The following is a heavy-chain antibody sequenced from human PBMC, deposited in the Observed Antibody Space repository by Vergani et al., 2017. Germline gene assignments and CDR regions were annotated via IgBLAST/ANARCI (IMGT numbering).Heavy chain of an antibody. D-gene: IGHD6-6*01. CDR3: AKXLGTSSGGGWFDP. Sequence: EVQLEESGGGLVLPGRSLRLSCVASGFTSAGYAMHWVRQAPGKGLEWVSGISWNSNSIGYAASVKGRFTISRDNAKNSLYLQMNSLRAEDTALYYCAKXLGTSSGGGWFDPWGQGTLVTVSS. CDR2: ISWNSNSI. J-gene: IGHJ5*02. CDR1: GFTSAGYA. V-gene: IGHV3-9*02.